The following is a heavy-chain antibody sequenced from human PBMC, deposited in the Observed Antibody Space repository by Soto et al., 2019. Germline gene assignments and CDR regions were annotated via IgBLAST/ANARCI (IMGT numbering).Heavy chain of an antibody. CDR1: GFTFSSYA. CDR2: ISGSGGST. J-gene: IGHJ4*02. CDR3: ARWPLGGDYRLFEDY. Sequence: GGSLRLSCAASGFTFSSYAMSWVRQAPGKGLEWVSAISGSGGSTYYADSVKGRFTISRDNSKNTLYLQMNSLRAEDTAVYYCARWPLGGDYRLFEDYWGQGTLVTVSS. D-gene: IGHD4-17*01. V-gene: IGHV3-23*01.